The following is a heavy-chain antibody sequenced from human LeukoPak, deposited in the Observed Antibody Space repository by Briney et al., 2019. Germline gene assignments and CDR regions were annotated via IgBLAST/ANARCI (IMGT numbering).Heavy chain of an antibody. D-gene: IGHD3-3*01. V-gene: IGHV4-39*07. CDR3: ARDFSVHNDFWSGYPPNWFDP. Sequence: SETLSLTCAVSGGSVGTSTWYWGWIRQPPGKGLEWIGHIYYDGSPYHNPSLKSRVTISIDTSKNQFSLKLRSVTAADTAVYYCARDFSVHNDFWSGYPPNWFDPWGQGTLVTVSS. J-gene: IGHJ5*02. CDR1: GGSVGTSTWY. CDR2: IYYDGSP.